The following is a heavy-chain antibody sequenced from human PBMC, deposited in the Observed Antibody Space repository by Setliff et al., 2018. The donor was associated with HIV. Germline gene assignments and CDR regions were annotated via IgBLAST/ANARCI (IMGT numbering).Heavy chain of an antibody. V-gene: IGHV1-18*01. CDR1: GYTFTSYA. CDR3: ARDRGDLSLAYYLYYGMDV. Sequence: GASVKVSCKASGYTFTSYAMHWVRQAPGQGLEWLGWISPYNGHTNFAQKFQGRVTMTTDRSTSTVYMELSSLRSEDTAVYYCARDRGDLSLAYYLYYGMDVWGQGTTVTVSS. J-gene: IGHJ6*02. D-gene: IGHD3-10*01. CDR2: ISPYNGHT.